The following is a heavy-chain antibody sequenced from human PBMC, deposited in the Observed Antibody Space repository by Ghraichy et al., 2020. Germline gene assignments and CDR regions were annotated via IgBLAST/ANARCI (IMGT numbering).Heavy chain of an antibody. CDR2: IVVGSGNT. J-gene: IGHJ6*02. CDR1: GFTFTSSA. D-gene: IGHD3-3*01. Sequence: SVKVSCKASGFTFTSSAVQWVRQARGQRLEWIGWIVVGSGNTNYAQKFQERVTITRDMSTSTAYMELSSLRSEDTAVYYCAADPRPFFGVVIGPYYYYGMDVWGQGTTVTVSS. CDR3: AADPRPFFGVVIGPYYYYGMDV. V-gene: IGHV1-58*01.